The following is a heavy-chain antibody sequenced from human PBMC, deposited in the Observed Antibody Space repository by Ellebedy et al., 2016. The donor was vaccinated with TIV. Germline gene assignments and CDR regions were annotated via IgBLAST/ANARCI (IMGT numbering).Heavy chain of an antibody. V-gene: IGHV5-51*01. J-gene: IGHJ3*02. CDR3: ATHYGGGGHDGFDI. D-gene: IGHD4-23*01. Sequence: GESLKISCKCSGYSFTNSWIGWVRQMPGKGVEWMGISYPGDDDTRYSPSFQGQVTISADKSSSTAYLQWSSLKASDTAMYYCATHYGGGGHDGFDIWGQGTTVIVSS. CDR1: GYSFTNSW. CDR2: SYPGDDDT.